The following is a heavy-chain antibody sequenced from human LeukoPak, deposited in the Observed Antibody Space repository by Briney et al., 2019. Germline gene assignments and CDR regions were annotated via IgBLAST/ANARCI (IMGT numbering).Heavy chain of an antibody. Sequence: GGSLRLSCAASGFTFSSYEMNWVRQAPGKGLEWVSYISSSGSTIYYADSVKGRFTIPRDNAKNSLYLQMNSLRAEDTAVYYCARDEDHDAFDVWGQGTMVTVSS. CDR3: ARDEDHDAFDV. CDR1: GFTFSSYE. CDR2: ISSSGSTI. J-gene: IGHJ3*01. V-gene: IGHV3-48*03.